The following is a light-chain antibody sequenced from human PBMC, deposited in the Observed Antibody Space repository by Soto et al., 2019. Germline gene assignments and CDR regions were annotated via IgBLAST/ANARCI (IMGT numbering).Light chain of an antibody. J-gene: IGKJ1*01. CDR2: KAS. CDR3: QQYNSYSRE. V-gene: IGKV1-5*03. CDR1: QSISSR. Sequence: DIQMTHSPSTLSASVLYIVTISFRASQSISSRLAWYQQKPGKAPNLLIYKASTLESGVPSRFSGSGSGTEFTLTISSLQPEDFATYYCQQYNSYSREFGQGTKVDIK.